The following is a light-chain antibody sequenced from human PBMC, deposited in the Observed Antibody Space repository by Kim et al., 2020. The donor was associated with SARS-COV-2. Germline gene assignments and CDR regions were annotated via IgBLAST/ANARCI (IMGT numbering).Light chain of an antibody. CDR1: HLGNKY. Sequence: VSPGQTASITCSGDHLGNKYVCWYRQKPGQSPVLVIYEDKKRPSGIPERFSASNYGNTATLTISGALAVDEADYYCQAWDSTTGYVFGPGTKVTVL. CDR2: EDK. J-gene: IGLJ1*01. CDR3: QAWDSTTGYV. V-gene: IGLV3-1*01.